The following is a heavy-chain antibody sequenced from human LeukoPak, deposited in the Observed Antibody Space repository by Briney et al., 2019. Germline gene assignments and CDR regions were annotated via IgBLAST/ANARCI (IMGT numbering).Heavy chain of an antibody. V-gene: IGHV3-9*01. CDR2: ISWNSGSI. J-gene: IGHJ4*02. CDR1: GFTFDDYA. CDR3: AKYSARSSWYRYIDY. D-gene: IGHD6-13*01. Sequence: GGSLRLSCAASGFTFDDYAMHWVRQAPGKGLEWVSGISWNSGSIGYADSVKGRFTISRDNAKNSLYLQMNSLRAEDTALYYCAKYSARSSWYRYIDYWGQGTLVTVSS.